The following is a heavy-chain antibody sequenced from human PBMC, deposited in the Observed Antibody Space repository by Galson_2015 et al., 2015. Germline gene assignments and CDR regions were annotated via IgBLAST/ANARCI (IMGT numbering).Heavy chain of an antibody. CDR1: GFTFSSYW. CDR3: ARVRAYTYGIDCDY. V-gene: IGHV3-48*03. Sequence: SLRLSCAASGFTFSSYWMSWVRQAPGKGLEWVSYISSSGSTIYYADSVKGRFTISRDNAKNSVYLQMNSLRAEDTAVYYCARVRAYTYGIDCDYWGQGTLVTVSS. D-gene: IGHD5-18*01. J-gene: IGHJ4*02. CDR2: ISSSGSTI.